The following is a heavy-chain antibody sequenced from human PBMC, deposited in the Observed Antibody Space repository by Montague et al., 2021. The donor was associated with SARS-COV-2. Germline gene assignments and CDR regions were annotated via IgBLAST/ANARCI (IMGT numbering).Heavy chain of an antibody. Sequence: SETLSLTCTVSGGSISSYYWSWIRQPPGKGLEWSGYIYYSGSTNYNPSLKSRVTISVDTSKNQFSLKLSSVTAADTAVYYCAREGSGRGYYYYGMDVWGQGTTATVSS. V-gene: IGHV4-59*01. J-gene: IGHJ6*02. CDR2: IYYSGST. D-gene: IGHD3-10*01. CDR3: AREGSGRGYYYYGMDV. CDR1: GGSISSYY.